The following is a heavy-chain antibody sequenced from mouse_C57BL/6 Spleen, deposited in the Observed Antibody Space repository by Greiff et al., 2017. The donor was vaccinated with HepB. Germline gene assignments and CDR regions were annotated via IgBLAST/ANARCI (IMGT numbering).Heavy chain of an antibody. J-gene: IGHJ1*03. V-gene: IGHV1-85*01. D-gene: IGHD1-1*01. CDR1: GYTFTSYD. Sequence: QVQLQQSGPELVKPGASVKLSCKASGYTFTSYDINWVKQRPGQGLEWIGWIYPRDGSTKYNEKFKGKATLTVDTSSSTAYMELHSLTSEDSAVYFCARGPFITTVAHWYFDVWGTGTTVTVSS. CDR3: ARGPFITTVAHWYFDV. CDR2: IYPRDGST.